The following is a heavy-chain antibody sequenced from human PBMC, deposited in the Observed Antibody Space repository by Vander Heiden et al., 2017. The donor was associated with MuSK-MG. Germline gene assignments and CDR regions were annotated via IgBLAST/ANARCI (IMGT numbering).Heavy chain of an antibody. Sequence: QVQLQQWGAGLLKPSETLSLTCAVYGGSFSGFSWNWIRQPPGRGLEWIGEINHNESTNYNPSLKRRVTISVDTSKNQFSLKLTSVTAADTAVYYCARGGVGDSTPDYYFDYWGQGALVTVSS. CDR3: ARGGVGDSTPDYYFDY. J-gene: IGHJ4*02. D-gene: IGHD3-16*01. V-gene: IGHV4-34*01. CDR2: INHNEST. CDR1: GGSFSGFS.